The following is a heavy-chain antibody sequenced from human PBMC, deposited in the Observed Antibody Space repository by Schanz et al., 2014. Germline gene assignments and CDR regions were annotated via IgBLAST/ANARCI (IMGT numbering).Heavy chain of an antibody. D-gene: IGHD6-6*01. CDR3: ARNQSPYANSSDVRYFDY. V-gene: IGHV1-69*04. J-gene: IGHJ4*02. CDR2: IIPIHGIV. CDR1: GYTFNTYG. Sequence: QVQLVQSGAEVKKPGASVKVSCKASGYTFNTYGLNWVRQAPGQGLEWMGRIIPIHGIVNYAQRFQDRVRITADKSTSTAYMDLRSLRSDDTAVYYCARNQSPYANSSDVRYFDYWGQGSLVTVSS.